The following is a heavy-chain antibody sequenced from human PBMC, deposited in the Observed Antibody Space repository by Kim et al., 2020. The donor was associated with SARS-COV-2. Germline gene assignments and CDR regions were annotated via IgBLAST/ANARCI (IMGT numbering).Heavy chain of an antibody. J-gene: IGHJ4*02. CDR1: GYTFTSYG. CDR3: ARDYPDHFDWPPLPGY. Sequence: ASVKVSCKASGYTFTSYGISWVRQAPGQGLEWMGWISAYNGNTNYAQKLQGRVTMTTDTSTSTAYMELRSLRSDDTAVYYCARDYPDHFDWPPLPGYWGQGTLVTVSS. D-gene: IGHD3-9*01. V-gene: IGHV1-18*01. CDR2: ISAYNGNT.